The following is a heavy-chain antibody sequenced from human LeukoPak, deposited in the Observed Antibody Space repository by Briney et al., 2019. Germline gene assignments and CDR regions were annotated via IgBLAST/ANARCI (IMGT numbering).Heavy chain of an antibody. CDR2: ISGSGGST. D-gene: IGHD3-3*01. CDR1: GFTFSSYA. J-gene: IGHJ3*02. Sequence: GGSLRLSCAASGFTFSSYAMSWVRRAPGKGLEWVSAISGSGGSTYYADSVKGRFTISRDNSKKTLYLQMNSLRAEDTAVYYCAKDRAGRYYDFWSGYSDAFDIWGQGTMVTVSS. V-gene: IGHV3-23*01. CDR3: AKDRAGRYYDFWSGYSDAFDI.